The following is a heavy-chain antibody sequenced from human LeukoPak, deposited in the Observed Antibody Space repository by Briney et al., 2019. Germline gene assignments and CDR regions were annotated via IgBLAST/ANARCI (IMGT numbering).Heavy chain of an antibody. J-gene: IGHJ4*02. D-gene: IGHD3-22*01. CDR3: ARDLEDSSGYPWGYFDY. CDR2: ISYDGSNK. CDR1: GFTFSSYG. V-gene: IGHV3-30*03. Sequence: GGSLRLSCAASGFTFSSYGMHWVRQAPGKGLEWVAVISYDGSNKYYADSVKGRFTISRDNSKNTLYLQMNSLRAEDTAAYYCARDLEDSSGYPWGYFDYWGQGTLVTVSS.